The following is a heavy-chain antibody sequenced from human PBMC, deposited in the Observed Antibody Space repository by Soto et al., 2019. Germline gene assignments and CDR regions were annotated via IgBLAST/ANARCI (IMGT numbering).Heavy chain of an antibody. CDR2: ISYSGNT. CDR1: GGSVSSDNYY. D-gene: IGHD4-17*01. CDR3: ARYHGSYGGDFDP. V-gene: IGHV4-61*01. Sequence: PSETLSLTCTVSGGSVSSDNYYWSWIRQPPGKGLEWIGYISYSGNTNYNPSLKSRVTISVDTSKNQFSLKLSSVTAADTAVYFCARYHGSYGGDFDPWGQGTLVTVSS. J-gene: IGHJ5*02.